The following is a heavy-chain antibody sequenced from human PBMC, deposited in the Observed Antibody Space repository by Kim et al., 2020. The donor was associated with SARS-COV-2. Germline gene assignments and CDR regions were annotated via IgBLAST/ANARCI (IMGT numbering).Heavy chain of an antibody. J-gene: IGHJ5*02. Sequence: SQKFQGRVTITRDTSASTAYMELSSLRSEDTAVYYCARGYGSGSYIGFDPWGQGTLVTVSS. D-gene: IGHD3-10*01. V-gene: IGHV1-3*01. CDR3: ARGYGSGSYIGFDP.